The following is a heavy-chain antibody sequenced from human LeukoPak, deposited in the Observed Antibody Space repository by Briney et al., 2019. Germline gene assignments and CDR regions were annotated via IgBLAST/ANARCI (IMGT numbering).Heavy chain of an antibody. D-gene: IGHD3-22*01. V-gene: IGHV5-51*01. J-gene: IGHJ4*02. CDR2: IYPGDSDT. CDR3: ARTYYYDSSGYYYGYYFDY. CDR1: GYSFTSYW. Sequence: GESLKISCKGSGYSFTSYWIGWVRQMPGKGLEWMGIIYPGDSDTRYSPSFQGQVTISADKSISTAYLQWSSLKASDTAMYYCARTYYYDSSGYYYGYYFDYWGQGTLVTVPS.